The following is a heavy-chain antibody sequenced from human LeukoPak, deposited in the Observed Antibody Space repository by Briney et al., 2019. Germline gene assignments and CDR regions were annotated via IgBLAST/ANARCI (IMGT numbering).Heavy chain of an antibody. D-gene: IGHD5-18*01. CDR1: GFTFSGSA. Sequence: GGSLRLSCAASGFTFSGSAMHWVRQAPGKGLEWVGRIRSKPNSYATAYAASVKGRFTISRDDSKNTAYLQMNSLKTEDTAVYYCTTREDTAMVAFDYWGQGTLVPVSS. CDR2: IRSKPNSYAT. J-gene: IGHJ4*02. CDR3: TTREDTAMVAFDY. V-gene: IGHV3-73*01.